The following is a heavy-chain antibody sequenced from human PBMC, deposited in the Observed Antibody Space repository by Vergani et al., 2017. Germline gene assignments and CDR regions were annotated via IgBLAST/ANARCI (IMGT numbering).Heavy chain of an antibody. V-gene: IGHV5-51*01. CDR3: ARSADSRGYYDVFDI. J-gene: IGHJ3*02. D-gene: IGHD3-22*01. CDR1: GYSFTSCW. CDR2: IFPGDSDT. Sequence: EVQLVQSGAEVKKPGESLKISCKGSGYSFTSCWIGWVRQMPGKGLEWMGIIFPGDSDTRYSPSFQGQVTISGDKSISTAYLQWSSLKASDSAMYYCARSADSRGYYDVFDIWGQGTMVTVSS.